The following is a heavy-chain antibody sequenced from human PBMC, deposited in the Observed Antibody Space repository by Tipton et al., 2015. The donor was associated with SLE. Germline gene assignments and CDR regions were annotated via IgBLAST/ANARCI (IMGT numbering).Heavy chain of an antibody. Sequence: TLSLTCTVSGGSISSSNYYWGWIRQPPGKGLEWIGRSGSTYYNPSLESRVSTSVDTSKNQFPLKLTSVTAADTAVYYCARIRPGHGDPFDFWGQGALVTVSS. CDR3: ARIRPGHGDPFDF. J-gene: IGHJ4*02. CDR2: SGST. V-gene: IGHV4-39*01. D-gene: IGHD3-3*01. CDR1: GGSISSSNYY.